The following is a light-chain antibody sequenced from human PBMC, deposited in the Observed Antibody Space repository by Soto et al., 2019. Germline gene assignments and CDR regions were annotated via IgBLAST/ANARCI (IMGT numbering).Light chain of an antibody. CDR2: DAS. Sequence: EIVLTQSPATVSMSPGERVTLSCRASRSVSSFLVWYQQKPGQSPRLLIYDASPRATGIPDRFSGVGSGTDFTLSSSSLEPEDASIYYCQQRGSWLPTLGGLTKVEIK. J-gene: IGKJ4*01. CDR3: QQRGSWLPT. V-gene: IGKV3-11*01. CDR1: RSVSSF.